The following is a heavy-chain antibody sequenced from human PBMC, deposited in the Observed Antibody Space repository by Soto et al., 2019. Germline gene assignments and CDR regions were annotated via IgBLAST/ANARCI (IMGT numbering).Heavy chain of an antibody. J-gene: IGHJ5*01. D-gene: IGHD3-22*01. Sequence: SCTVAGFTFNNYWMHWVRQPPGKGLVWVSRIKSDGSSTTYADSVKGRFTISRDNAKNTLYLQMNSLRAEDTAVYYCVRGRSTYYYDSSGYWFDSWGQGTLVTVSS. CDR1: GFTFNNYW. CDR2: IKSDGSST. V-gene: IGHV3-74*01. CDR3: VRGRSTYYYDSSGYWFDS.